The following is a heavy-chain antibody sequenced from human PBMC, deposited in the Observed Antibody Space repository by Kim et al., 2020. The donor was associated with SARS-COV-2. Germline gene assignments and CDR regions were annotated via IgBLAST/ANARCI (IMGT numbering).Heavy chain of an antibody. Sequence: SETLSLTCAVYGGSFSGYYWSWIRQPPGKGLEWIGEINHSGSTNYNPSLKSRATISVDTSKNQFSLKLSSVTAADTAVYYCARVGVVVVAATPRQKFAPWGQGTLVTVAS. J-gene: IGHJ5*02. V-gene: IGHV4-34*01. CDR3: ARVGVVVVAATPRQKFAP. CDR2: INHSGST. CDR1: GGSFSGYY. D-gene: IGHD2-15*01.